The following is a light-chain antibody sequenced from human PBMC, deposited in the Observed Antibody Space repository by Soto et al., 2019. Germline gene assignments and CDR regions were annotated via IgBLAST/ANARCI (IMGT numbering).Light chain of an antibody. CDR1: QSVSST. Sequence: EIVMTQSPATLSVSPGERATLSCRASQSVSSTLAWYQQKPGQAPRPLIYDASTRATGIPARFSGSGSGTEFTLTVNSLQSEDFAVYYWQQYNNWPLTFGGGLKVEI. CDR2: DAS. V-gene: IGKV3-15*01. CDR3: QQYNNWPLT. J-gene: IGKJ4*01.